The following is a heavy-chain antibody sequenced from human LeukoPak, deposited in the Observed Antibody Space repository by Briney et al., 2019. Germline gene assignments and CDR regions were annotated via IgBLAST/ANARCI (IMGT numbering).Heavy chain of an antibody. CDR1: GFTFSDDI. Sequence: GGSLRLSCAASGFTFSDDIWDWGRQAPGKGLEWVGRIRRGSNSYTTEYAPSVKGRFIISSDDSKRSLYLHMDSLKTEDTAVYHCTRDGGEGGTSAFDMWGQGTMVTVSS. D-gene: IGHD3-16*01. CDR2: IRRGSNSYTT. V-gene: IGHV3-72*01. J-gene: IGHJ3*02. CDR3: TRDGGEGGTSAFDM.